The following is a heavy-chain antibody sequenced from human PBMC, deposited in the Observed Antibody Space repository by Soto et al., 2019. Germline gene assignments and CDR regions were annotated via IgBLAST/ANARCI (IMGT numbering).Heavy chain of an antibody. CDR2: IYWNGDM. J-gene: IGHJ4*02. Sequence: SGATLVNPTHTLTLTCTVSDFSLHTRGYRVACMRLPLGKALQSVAVIYWNGDMFYSRSVARRLTITKASSKNQVLLTITNMDLVETATYYCAHSPPRYNYETSVHYYLGGYFDYWGQGTLVTFS. CDR1: DFSLHTRGYR. D-gene: IGHD3-22*01. V-gene: IGHV2-5*01. CDR3: AHSPPRYNYETSVHYYLGGYFDY.